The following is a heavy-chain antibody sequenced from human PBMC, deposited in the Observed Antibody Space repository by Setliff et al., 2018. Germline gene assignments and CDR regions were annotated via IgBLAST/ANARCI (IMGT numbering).Heavy chain of an antibody. D-gene: IGHD3-10*01. CDR3: ARFPYYYGSGSYYTHDY. V-gene: IGHV4-30-4*08. CDR2: IYYSGST. CDR1: GGSISSGDYY. Sequence: SETLSLTCTVSGGSISSGDYYWSWIRQPPGKGLEWIGYIYYSGSTYYNPSLKSRVTISVDTSKNQFSLKLSSATAADTAVYYCARFPYYYGSGSYYTHDYWGQGTLVTVSS. J-gene: IGHJ4*02.